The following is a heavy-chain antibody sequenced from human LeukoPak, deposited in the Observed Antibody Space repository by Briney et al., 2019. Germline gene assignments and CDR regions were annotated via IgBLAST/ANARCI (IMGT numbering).Heavy chain of an antibody. J-gene: IGHJ4*02. CDR1: GGSISSYY. Sequence: PSETLSLTCTVSGGSISSYYWSWIRQPPGKGLEWIGYIYYSGSTNYNPSLKSRVTISVDTSKNQFSLKLSSVTAADTAVYYCARRGPPYYYDSSGYYYVSYLWVLSATFDYWGQGTLVTVSS. CDR2: IYYSGST. CDR3: ARRGPPYYYDSSGYYYVSYLWVLSATFDY. D-gene: IGHD3-22*01. V-gene: IGHV4-59*12.